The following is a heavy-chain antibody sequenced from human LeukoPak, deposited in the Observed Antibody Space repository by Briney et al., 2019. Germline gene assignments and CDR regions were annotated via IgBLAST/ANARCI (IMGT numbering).Heavy chain of an antibody. Sequence: PGGSLRLSCAASGFTFSSYAMHWVRQAPGKGLEWVAVISYDGSNKYYADSVKGRFTISRDNSKNTLYLQMNSLRAEDTAVYYCARVQTGPYYFDYWGQGTLVTVSS. CDR1: GFTFSSYA. CDR3: ARVQTGPYYFDY. V-gene: IGHV3-30-3*01. J-gene: IGHJ4*02. CDR2: ISYDGSNK. D-gene: IGHD7-27*01.